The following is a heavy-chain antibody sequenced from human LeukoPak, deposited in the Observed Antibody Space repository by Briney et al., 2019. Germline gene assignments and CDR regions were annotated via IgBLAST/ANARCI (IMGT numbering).Heavy chain of an antibody. J-gene: IGHJ3*02. Sequence: GGSLRLSYAASGFTFSSYEMNWLRKAPGKGQELGSYITSRGGTIYSATSVRGRFTISRANATNSLYLPMNSLRAEDTAVYYCARDCGGGSCYGPYDAFDIWGQGTMVTVSS. CDR2: ITSRGGTI. CDR3: ARDCGGGSCYGPYDAFDI. V-gene: IGHV3-48*03. CDR1: GFTFSSYE. D-gene: IGHD2-15*01.